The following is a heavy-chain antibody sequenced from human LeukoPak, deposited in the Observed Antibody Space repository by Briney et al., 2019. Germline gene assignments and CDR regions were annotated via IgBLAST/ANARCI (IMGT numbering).Heavy chain of an antibody. CDR3: ARPHITIFGVAPGGWFDP. V-gene: IGHV4-39*01. CDR2: IYYSGST. CDR1: GGSFSSYY. D-gene: IGHD3-3*01. J-gene: IGHJ5*02. Sequence: SETLSLTCAVYGGSFSSYYWGWIRQPPGKGLEWIGSIYYSGSTYYNPSLKSRVTISVDTSKNQFCLKLSSVTAADTAVYYCARPHITIFGVAPGGWFDPWGQGTLVTVSS.